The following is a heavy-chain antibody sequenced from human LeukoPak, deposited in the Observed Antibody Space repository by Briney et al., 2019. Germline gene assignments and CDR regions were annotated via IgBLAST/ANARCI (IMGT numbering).Heavy chain of an antibody. V-gene: IGHV3-30*04. CDR2: ISYDGSNK. CDR3: ARDRAVVVAALYYYYYGMDV. CDR1: GFTFSSYA. J-gene: IGHJ6*04. Sequence: PGGSLRLSCAASGFTFSSYAMHWVRQAPGKGLEWVAVISYDGSNKYYADSVKGRFTISRDNSKNTLYLQMNSLRAEDTAVYYCARDRAVVVAALYYYYYGMDVWGKGTTVTVSS. D-gene: IGHD2-15*01.